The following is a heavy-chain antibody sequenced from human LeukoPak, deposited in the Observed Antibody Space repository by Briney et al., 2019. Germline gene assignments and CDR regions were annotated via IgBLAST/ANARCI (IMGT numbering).Heavy chain of an antibody. J-gene: IGHJ3*01. V-gene: IGHV3-23*01. Sequence: GGSLRLSCAASGFTFSSYAMSWVRQAPGKGLEWVSGISGSGGSTYYADSVKGRFTISRDNSKNTLDVQMNSLRADDTAIYYCAKGRGEVSGTYDVWGQGTRVTVSS. D-gene: IGHD3-10*01. CDR1: GFTFSSYA. CDR2: ISGSGGST. CDR3: AKGRGEVSGTYDV.